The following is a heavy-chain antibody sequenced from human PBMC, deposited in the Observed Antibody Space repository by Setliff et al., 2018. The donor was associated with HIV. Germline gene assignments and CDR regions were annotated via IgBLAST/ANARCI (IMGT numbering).Heavy chain of an antibody. Sequence: SVKVSCKASGGTFRGYAISWVRQAPGQGLEWMGGIISIFSTENYAQKFQGRVTITEDESTNTAYMELSSLTSDDTAVYYCARDQGEVTRACWHWGQGTLVTVSS. CDR3: ARDQGEVTRACWH. CDR1: GGTFRGYA. D-gene: IGHD2-21*02. CDR2: IISIFSTE. V-gene: IGHV1-69*13. J-gene: IGHJ1*01.